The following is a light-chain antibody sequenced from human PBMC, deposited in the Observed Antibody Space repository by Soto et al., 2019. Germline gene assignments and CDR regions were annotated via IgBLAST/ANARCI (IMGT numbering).Light chain of an antibody. J-gene: IGKJ1*01. Sequence: EIVLTQSPGTLSLSPGERATLSCRASQSISSPYLAWYQQKPGQAPRLLIYGTSTRATGIPDRFSGSGSGTDFTLPINRLDPEHFAVYYCQQYADSPRTFAQVTKVVIK. CDR1: QSISSPY. V-gene: IGKV3-20*01. CDR2: GTS. CDR3: QQYADSPRT.